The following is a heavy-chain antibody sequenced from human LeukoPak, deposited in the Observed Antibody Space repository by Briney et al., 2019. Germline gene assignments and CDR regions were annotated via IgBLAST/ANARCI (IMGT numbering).Heavy chain of an antibody. D-gene: IGHD1-26*01. CDR2: IYYSGST. CDR1: GGSISGYY. V-gene: IGHV4-59*08. CDR3: ARHEGGGFYQY. Sequence: SETLTLTCTVSGGSISGYYWSWIRQPPGKGLEYIGYIYYSGSTNYNPPLKSRVTISVDTSKNQFSLKLSSVTAADTAMYYCARHEGGGFYQYWGQGTLVTVSS. J-gene: IGHJ4*02.